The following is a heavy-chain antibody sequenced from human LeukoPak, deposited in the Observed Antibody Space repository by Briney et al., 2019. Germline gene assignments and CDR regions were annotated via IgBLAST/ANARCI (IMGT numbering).Heavy chain of an antibody. J-gene: IGHJ5*02. CDR3: ARVESPPPGTTGCASCWFDP. CDR2: ISAYNGNT. CDR1: GYTFTSYG. V-gene: IGHV1-18*01. Sequence: ASVKVSCKASGYTFTSYGISWVRQAPGQGLEWMGWISAYNGNTNYAQKLQGRVTMTTDTSTSTAYMELRSLRSDDTAVYYCARVESPPPGTTGCASCWFDPWGQGTLVTVSS. D-gene: IGHD1-1*01.